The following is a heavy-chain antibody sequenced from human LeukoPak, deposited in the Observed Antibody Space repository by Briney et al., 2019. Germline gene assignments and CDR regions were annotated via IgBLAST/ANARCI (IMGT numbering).Heavy chain of an antibody. Sequence: GASVKVSCKASGYTFTSYGISWVRQAPGQGLEWMGWISAYNGNTNYAQKLQGRVTMTTDTSTSTAYMELRSLRSDDTAVYYCARDRVYYGSAAPDFAFDYWGQGTLVTVSS. CDR1: GYTFTSYG. CDR3: ARDRVYYGSAAPDFAFDY. J-gene: IGHJ4*02. V-gene: IGHV1-18*01. D-gene: IGHD3-10*01. CDR2: ISAYNGNT.